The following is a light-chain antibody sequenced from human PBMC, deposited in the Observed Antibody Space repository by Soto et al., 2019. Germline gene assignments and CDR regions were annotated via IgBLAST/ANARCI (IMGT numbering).Light chain of an antibody. V-gene: IGKV3-11*01. Sequence: IVLTQSPATLSLSPGKRATLSCRASQNISNYLIWYQQKPGQAPRLLIYDASTRATRIPSRFSGSGSGTEFTLTISSMQPDDFATYYCQQYNGYSRTFGQGTKVDIK. CDR2: DAS. CDR1: QNISNY. CDR3: QQYNGYSRT. J-gene: IGKJ1*01.